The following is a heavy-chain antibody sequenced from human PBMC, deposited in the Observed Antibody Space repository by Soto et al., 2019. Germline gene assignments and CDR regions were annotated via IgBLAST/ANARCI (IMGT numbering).Heavy chain of an antibody. J-gene: IGHJ6*02. D-gene: IGHD1-7*01. CDR1: GGSISSGDYY. Sequence: PWETLSLTCTVSGGSISSGDYYWSWIRQPPGKGLEWIGYIYYSGSTYYDPSLKSRVTISVDTSKNQFSLKLSSVTAADTAVYYCARDLELRDYYYYGMDVWGQGTTVTVSS. CDR2: IYYSGST. V-gene: IGHV4-30-4*01. CDR3: ARDLELRDYYYYGMDV.